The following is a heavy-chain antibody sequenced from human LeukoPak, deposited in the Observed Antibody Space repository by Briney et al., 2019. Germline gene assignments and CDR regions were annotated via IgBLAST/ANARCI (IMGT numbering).Heavy chain of an antibody. CDR1: GYTLTSYD. J-gene: IGHJ4*02. CDR3: ARGDKWLRTWRY. D-gene: IGHD5-12*01. V-gene: IGHV1-8*01. CDR2: MNPNSGNT. Sequence: ASVKVSCKASGYTLTSYDINWVRQATGQGLEWMGWMNPNSGNTGYAQKFQGRVTMTRNTSKSTAYMELSSLRSEDTAVYYCARGDKWLRTWRYWGQGTLVTVSS.